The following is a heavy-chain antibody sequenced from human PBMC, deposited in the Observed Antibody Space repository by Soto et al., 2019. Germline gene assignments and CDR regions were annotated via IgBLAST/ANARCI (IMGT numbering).Heavy chain of an antibody. CDR3: ARVGGDGYNYYGY. CDR1: GYTFTGYY. V-gene: IGHV1-2*02. D-gene: IGHD5-12*01. Sequence: GASVKVSCKASGYTFTGYYMHWVRQAPGQGLEWMGWINPNSGGTNYAQKFQGRVTMTRDTSISTAYMELSRLRSDDTAVYYCARVGGDGYNYYGYWGQGTLVTVSS. CDR2: INPNSGGT. J-gene: IGHJ4*02.